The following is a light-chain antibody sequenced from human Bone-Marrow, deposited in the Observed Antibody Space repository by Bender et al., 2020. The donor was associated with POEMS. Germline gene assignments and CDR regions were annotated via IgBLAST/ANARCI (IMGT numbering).Light chain of an antibody. CDR1: TLPK. Sequence: SYELTQPHSVSVSPGQTARITCSGDTLPKPGQAPVFVIYNDTERSSAIPERFSGSWSGTTVALTISGVQTEDEGDYYCQSPDSSGAYPVVFGGGTKLTVL. V-gene: IGLV3-25*03. J-gene: IGLJ2*01. CDR3: QSPDSSGAYPVV. CDR2: NDT.